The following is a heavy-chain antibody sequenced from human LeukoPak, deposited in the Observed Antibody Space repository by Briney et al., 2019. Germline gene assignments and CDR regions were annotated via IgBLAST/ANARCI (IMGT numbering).Heavy chain of an antibody. Sequence: GGSLRLSCADSGFTFSFYAMNRVRPAPGKGREWLSYTSSDGSNIYYADSVKGRITISGDNARKSLYLQMNSLRAEDTAVYYCVPQKGYGGNPLDYWGQGTLVTVST. D-gene: IGHD4-23*01. V-gene: IGHV3-48*01. CDR1: GFTFSFYA. CDR3: VPQKGYGGNPLDY. CDR2: TSSDGSNI. J-gene: IGHJ4*02.